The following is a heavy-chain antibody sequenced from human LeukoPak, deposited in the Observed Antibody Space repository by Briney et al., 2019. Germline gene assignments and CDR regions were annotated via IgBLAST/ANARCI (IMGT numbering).Heavy chain of an antibody. CDR3: ASNYYDSSGYSYFDY. D-gene: IGHD3-22*01. V-gene: IGHV4-38-2*02. CDR2: IYHSGST. Sequence: PSETLSLTCTVSGYSISSGYYWGWIRQPPGKGLEWIGSIYHSGSTYYNPSLKSQVTISVDTSKNQFSLKLSSVTAADTAVYYCASNYYDSSGYSYFDYWGQGTLVTVSS. J-gene: IGHJ4*02. CDR1: GYSISSGYY.